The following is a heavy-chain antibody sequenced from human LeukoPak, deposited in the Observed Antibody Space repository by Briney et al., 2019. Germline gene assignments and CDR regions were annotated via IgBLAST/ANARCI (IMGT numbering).Heavy chain of an antibody. CDR1: GFTFGSYA. V-gene: IGHV3-23*01. CDR3: AKDEISMVRGVMDY. J-gene: IGHJ4*02. D-gene: IGHD3-10*01. Sequence: GGSLRLSCAASGFTFGSYAMSWVRQAPGKGLECVSGISGSGGSTYYADSVKGRFTISRDNSKNTLFLQMNSLRAEDTAVYYCAKDEISMVRGVMDYWGQGTLVTVSS. CDR2: ISGSGGST.